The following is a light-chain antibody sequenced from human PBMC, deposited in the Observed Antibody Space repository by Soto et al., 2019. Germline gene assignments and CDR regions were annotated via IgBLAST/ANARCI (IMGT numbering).Light chain of an antibody. CDR3: QQANTFPLT. J-gene: IGKJ5*01. V-gene: IGKV1D-12*01. CDR2: EAS. Sequence: IQMTQSPSSMSASXGDRTTISCRASQGISSSLAWYQQKPGTAPKLXXDEASSLQGVAPSRFSGSGSATHFTPTISSLQPEDFATYYGQQANTFPLTFGQGTRLEIK. CDR1: QGISSS.